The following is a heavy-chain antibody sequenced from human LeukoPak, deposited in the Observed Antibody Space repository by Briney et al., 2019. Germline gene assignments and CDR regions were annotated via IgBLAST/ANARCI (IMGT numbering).Heavy chain of an antibody. CDR1: GYSFTSYW. CDR3: ARHVRRGYCSGGSCYVNYYYMDV. V-gene: IGHV5-51*01. D-gene: IGHD2-15*01. CDR2: IYPGDSDT. J-gene: IGHJ6*03. Sequence: GESLKISCKGSGYSFTSYWIGWVRQMPGKGLEWMGIIYPGDSDTRYSPSFQGQVTISADKSISTAYLQWSSLKASDTAMYYCARHVRRGYCSGGSCYVNYYYMDVWGKGTTVTVPS.